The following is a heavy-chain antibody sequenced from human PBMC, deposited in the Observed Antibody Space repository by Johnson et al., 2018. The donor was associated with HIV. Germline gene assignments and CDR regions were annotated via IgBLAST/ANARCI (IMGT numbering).Heavy chain of an antibody. V-gene: IGHV3-30-3*01. D-gene: IGHD6-13*01. CDR3: ARDCSSWRHAFDI. CDR2: ISFDGSTI. CDR1: GFAFSSYA. Sequence: QMLLVESGGGVVQPGTSLRLSCTASGFAFSSYALHWVRQAPGKGLEWVAVISFDGSTIYYANSVEGRFTISRDNSRDTLSLQMNSLRVEDTAVYYCARDCSSWRHAFDIWGQGTMVTVSS. J-gene: IGHJ3*02.